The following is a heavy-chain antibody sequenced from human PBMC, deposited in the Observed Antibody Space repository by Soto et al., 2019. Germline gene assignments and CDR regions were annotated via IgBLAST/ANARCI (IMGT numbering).Heavy chain of an antibody. Sequence: LRLSCAASGFTFTRYSMNWVRQAPGKGLEWVSSISSTANYIYYGDSMKGRFTISRDNAKNSLYLEMNSLRAEDTAVYYCARESEDLTSNFDYWGQGTLVTVSS. CDR2: ISSTANYI. V-gene: IGHV3-21*06. CDR1: GFTFTRYS. CDR3: ARESEDLTSNFDY. J-gene: IGHJ4*02.